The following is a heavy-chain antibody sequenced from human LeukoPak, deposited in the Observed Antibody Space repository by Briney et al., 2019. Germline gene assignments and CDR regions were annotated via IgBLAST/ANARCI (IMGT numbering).Heavy chain of an antibody. CDR2: IRYDGSNK. D-gene: IGHD3-10*01. J-gene: IGHJ4*02. V-gene: IGHV3-30*02. CDR3: AKDGSDYYGSGRIQPFDY. CDR1: GFTFSSYG. Sequence: GGSLRLSCAASGFTFSSYGMHWVRQAPGKGLEWVAFIRYDGSNKYYADSVKGRFTISRDNSKNTLYLQMNSLRAEDTAVYYCAKDGSDYYGSGRIQPFDYWGQGTLVTVSS.